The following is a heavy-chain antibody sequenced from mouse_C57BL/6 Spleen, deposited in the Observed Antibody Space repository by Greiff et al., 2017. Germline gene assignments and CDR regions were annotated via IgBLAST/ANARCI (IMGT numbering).Heavy chain of an antibody. CDR2: ICVGYDK. Sequence: QVTLKVSGPGILQPSQTLSLTCSFSGFSLGSCGMGVGWIRQPSGKGLEWFAYICVGYDKYYNTALKSRLPISKDTSKNQVFLKIANVDTADTATCYCAQIATRFYSMDFWGPGTSVTVSS. J-gene: IGHJ4*01. D-gene: IGHD1-1*01. V-gene: IGHV8-8*01. CDR3: AQIATRFYSMDF. CDR1: GFSLGSCGMG.